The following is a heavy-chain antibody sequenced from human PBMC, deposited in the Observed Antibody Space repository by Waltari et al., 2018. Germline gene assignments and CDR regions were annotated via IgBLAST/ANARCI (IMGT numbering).Heavy chain of an antibody. J-gene: IGHJ4*02. V-gene: IGHV4-34*01. D-gene: IGHD5-12*01. CDR3: ARGRGVATIRRDLRGLVDY. CDR2: INHSGST. Sequence: PGKGLEWIGEINHSGSTNYNPSLKSRVTISVDTSKNQFSLKLSSVTAADTAVYYCARGRGVATIRRDLRGLVDYWGQGTLVTVSS.